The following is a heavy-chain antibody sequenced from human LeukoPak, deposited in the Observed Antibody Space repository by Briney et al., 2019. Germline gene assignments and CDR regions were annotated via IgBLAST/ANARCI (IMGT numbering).Heavy chain of an antibody. CDR2: ISWNSGSI. CDR3: MGSYGDD. V-gene: IGHV3-9*01. CDR1: GFNFDDYA. D-gene: IGHD3-10*01. Sequence: PGGSLRLSCAASGFNFDDYAMHWVRQAPGKGLEWVSGISWNSGSIGYANSVKGRFTISRDNAKNSLYLQMNSLRAEDTAFYYCMGSYGDDWGQGTLVTVSS. J-gene: IGHJ4*02.